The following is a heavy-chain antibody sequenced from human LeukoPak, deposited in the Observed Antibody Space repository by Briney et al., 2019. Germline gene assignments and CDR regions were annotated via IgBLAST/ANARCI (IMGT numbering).Heavy chain of an antibody. D-gene: IGHD5-18*01. CDR1: GFTFDDYG. Sequence: RGSLRLSCAASGFTFDDYGMSWVRQAPGKGLEWVSGINWNGGSTGYADSVKGRFTISRDNAKNSLYLQMSSLRAEDTAVYYCARRGHGYGSPFDYWGQGALVTVSS. CDR2: INWNGGST. CDR3: ARRGHGYGSPFDY. V-gene: IGHV3-20*04. J-gene: IGHJ4*02.